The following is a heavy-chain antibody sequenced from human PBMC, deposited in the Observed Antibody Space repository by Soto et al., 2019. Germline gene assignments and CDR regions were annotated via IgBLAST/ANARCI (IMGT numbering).Heavy chain of an antibody. Sequence: QVQLVQSGAEGKKPGSSVKVSCKASGGTFSSYSINWVRQAPGQGLEWMGEIIPIFGTANYAQKFQGRVTITADESTSTAYMELSSLRSEDTAVYYCARDGGRNSGGIDYWGQGTLVPVSS. J-gene: IGHJ4*02. V-gene: IGHV1-69*01. D-gene: IGHD1-26*01. CDR1: GGTFSSYS. CDR2: IIPIFGTA. CDR3: ARDGGRNSGGIDY.